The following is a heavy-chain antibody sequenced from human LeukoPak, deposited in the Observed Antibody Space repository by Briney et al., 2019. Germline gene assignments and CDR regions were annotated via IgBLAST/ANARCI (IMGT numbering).Heavy chain of an antibody. CDR1: GASISTYF. V-gene: IGHV4-4*08. CDR2: IYSSGST. CDR3: ARYYSGSYGFDY. J-gene: IGHJ4*02. D-gene: IGHD1-26*01. Sequence: PSETLSLTCTVSGASISTYFWSWIRQPPGKGLEWIGYIYSSGSTNYNPSLKSRVTISVDTAKNQVSLKLSSVTAADTAVYYCARYYSGSYGFDYWGQGTLVTVSS.